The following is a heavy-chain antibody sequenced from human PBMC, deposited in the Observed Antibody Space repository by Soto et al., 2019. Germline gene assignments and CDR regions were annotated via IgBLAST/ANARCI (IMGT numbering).Heavy chain of an antibody. CDR3: ARDRWGSYSFDS. D-gene: IGHD1-26*01. CDR1: GGVFRNYA. V-gene: IGHV1-69*01. J-gene: IGHJ5*01. CDR2: IIPVFGTA. Sequence: QVQLVQSGAEVKKPGSSVKVSCKASGGVFRNYAINWVRQAPGQGLEWMGGIIPVFGTADYPQKFQGRGTITADDSTTTAYMELTSLKTDATAVYFCARDRWGSYSFDSWGQGNLVTVAS.